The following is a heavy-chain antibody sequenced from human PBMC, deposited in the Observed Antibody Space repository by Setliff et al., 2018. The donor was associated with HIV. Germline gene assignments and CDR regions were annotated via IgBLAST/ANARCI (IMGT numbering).Heavy chain of an antibody. D-gene: IGHD3-10*01. J-gene: IGHJ6*01. CDR2: LHLSGDT. Sequence: SETLCLTCTVSGDSINSGTYYWSWIRQPAGKGLEWIGRLHLSGDTNYNPSLKSRVTMSIDTSKNQFSLKLSSVTAADTAVYYCARDNSYYYGSGSHYWYGMDVWGQGTTVT. CDR1: GDSINSGTYY. V-gene: IGHV4-61*02. CDR3: ARDNSYYYGSGSHYWYGMDV.